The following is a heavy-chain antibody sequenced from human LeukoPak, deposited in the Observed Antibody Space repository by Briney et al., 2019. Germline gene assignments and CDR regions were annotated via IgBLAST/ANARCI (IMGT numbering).Heavy chain of an antibody. CDR2: ISWNSGSI. D-gene: IGHD1-20*01. CDR3: AKANSITGIEDAFGI. Sequence: GGSLRLSCAASGFTFDDYAMHWVRQAPGKGLEWVSGISWNSGSIGYADSVKGRFTISRDNAKNSLYLQMNSLRAEDTALYYCAKANSITGIEDAFGIWGQGTMVTVSS. V-gene: IGHV3-9*01. CDR1: GFTFDDYA. J-gene: IGHJ3*02.